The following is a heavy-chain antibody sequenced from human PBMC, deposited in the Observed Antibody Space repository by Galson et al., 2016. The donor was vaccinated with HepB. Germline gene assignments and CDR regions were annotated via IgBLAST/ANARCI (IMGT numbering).Heavy chain of an antibody. CDR2: IWHDGSNK. CDR3: AREPVRLDDLLTGPPKNPDY. CDR1: EFTFSTYG. D-gene: IGHD3-9*01. Sequence: SLRLSCAASEFTFSTYGMHWVRQAPGKGLEWVALIWHDGSNKYYADAVKGRFTISRDNPKNTLYLRMNSLRAEDTAVYYCAREPVRLDDLLTGPPKNPDYWGQGTLVTVSS. V-gene: IGHV3-33*01. J-gene: IGHJ4*02.